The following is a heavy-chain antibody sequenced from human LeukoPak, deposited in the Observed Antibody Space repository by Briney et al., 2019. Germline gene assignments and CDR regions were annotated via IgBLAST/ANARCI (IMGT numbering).Heavy chain of an antibody. CDR1: GFTFSSYG. D-gene: IGHD3-22*01. Sequence: PEGSLRLSCAASGFTFSSYGMHWVRQAPGKGLEWVAVIWYDGSNKYYADSVKGRFTISRDNSKNTLYLQMNSLRAEDTAVYYCARDNWYYDSSGYRLNWFDPWGQGTLVTVSS. V-gene: IGHV3-33*01. J-gene: IGHJ5*02. CDR3: ARDNWYYDSSGYRLNWFDP. CDR2: IWYDGSNK.